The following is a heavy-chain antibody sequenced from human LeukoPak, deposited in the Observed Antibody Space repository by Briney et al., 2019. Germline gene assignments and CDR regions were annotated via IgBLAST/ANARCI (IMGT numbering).Heavy chain of an antibody. J-gene: IGHJ6*02. Sequence: SVKVSCKASGGTFSSYAISWVRQAPGQGLEWMGGIIPIFGTANYAQKFQGRVTITADESTSTAYMELSSLRSEDTAVYYCARDEGRGYSYGPYYFYGMDVWGQGTTVTVSS. CDR3: ARDEGRGYSYGPYYFYGMDV. D-gene: IGHD5-18*01. CDR1: GGTFSSYA. V-gene: IGHV1-69*13. CDR2: IIPIFGTA.